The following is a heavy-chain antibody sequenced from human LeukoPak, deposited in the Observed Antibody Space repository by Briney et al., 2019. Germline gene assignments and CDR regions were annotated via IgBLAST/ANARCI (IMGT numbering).Heavy chain of an antibody. Sequence: SETLSLTCPVYGGSIGSYYWSWIRQPPGKGLEWIGYIYYSGSTNYNPSLKSRVTISVDTSKNQFSLKLSSVTAADTAVYYCARDSGYIDYWGQGTLVTVSS. J-gene: IGHJ4*02. D-gene: IGHD7-27*01. CDR3: ARDSGYIDY. V-gene: IGHV4-59*01. CDR2: IYYSGST. CDR1: GGSIGSYY.